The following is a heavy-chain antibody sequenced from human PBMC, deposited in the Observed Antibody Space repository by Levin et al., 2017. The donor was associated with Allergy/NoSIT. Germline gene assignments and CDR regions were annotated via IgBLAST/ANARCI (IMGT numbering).Heavy chain of an antibody. CDR3: ARDQGLA. Sequence: PGGSLRLSCVASGFILSGYSMNWVRQAPGKGLEWVSTISGSGTYINYVDSVKGRFAISRDDAKNSVYLQMNSLRDEDTAVYYCARDQGLAWGQGVLVTVSS. J-gene: IGHJ5*02. CDR2: ISGSGTYI. V-gene: IGHV3-21*04. CDR1: GFILSGYS.